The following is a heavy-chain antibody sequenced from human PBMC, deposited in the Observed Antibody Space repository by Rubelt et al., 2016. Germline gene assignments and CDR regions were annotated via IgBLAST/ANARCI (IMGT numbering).Heavy chain of an antibody. CDR1: GYTLTELS. CDR3: APRWCGGDCKNAFDI. J-gene: IGHJ3*02. Sequence: SGAEVKKPGASVKVSCKVSGYTLTELSMHWVRQAPGKGLEWMGGFDPEDGETIYAQKFQGRVTMTEDTSTDTAYMELSSLRSEDTAGYYFAPRWCGGDCKNAFDIWGQGTMVTVSS. CDR2: FDPEDGET. V-gene: IGHV1-24*01. D-gene: IGHD2-21*02.